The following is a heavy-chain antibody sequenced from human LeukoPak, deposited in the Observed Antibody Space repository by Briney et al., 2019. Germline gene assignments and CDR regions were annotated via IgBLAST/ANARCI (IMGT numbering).Heavy chain of an antibody. CDR1: GYTFTGHY. D-gene: IGHD3-10*01. CDR3: ARGRRFTYYYGSGSSDYFDY. V-gene: IGHV1-18*04. Sequence: GASVKVSCKASGYTFTGHYMHWVRQAPGQGLEWMGWISAYNGNTNYVQKLQGRVTMTTDTSTSTAYMELRSLRSDDTAVYYCARGRRFTYYYGSGSSDYFDYWGQGTLVTVSS. J-gene: IGHJ4*02. CDR2: ISAYNGNT.